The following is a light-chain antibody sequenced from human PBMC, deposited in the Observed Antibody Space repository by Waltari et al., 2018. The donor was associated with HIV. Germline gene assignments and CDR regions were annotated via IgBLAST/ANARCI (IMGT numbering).Light chain of an antibody. J-gene: IGKJ1*01. Sequence: EIVMTQSPATLSLSPGERATLSCRASQSVTSNLDWYQQKPGQAPRLLIYGASTRATGIPARFSGSGSGTEFTLTIRSLQSEDFAVYYCQQYNNWPPTFGQGTKVEIK. CDR3: QQYNNWPPT. CDR1: QSVTSN. CDR2: GAS. V-gene: IGKV3-15*01.